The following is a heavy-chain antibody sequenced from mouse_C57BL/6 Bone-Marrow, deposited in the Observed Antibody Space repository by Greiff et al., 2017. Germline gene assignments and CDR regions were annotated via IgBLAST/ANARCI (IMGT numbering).Heavy chain of an antibody. V-gene: IGHV1-64*01. CDR2: IHPNSGST. J-gene: IGHJ3*01. Sequence: VQLQQPGAELVKPGASVTLSCKASGYTFTSYWMHWVKQRPGQGLEWIGMIHPNSGSTNYNEKFKSKATLTVDKSSSTAYMQRSSLTSEDSAVYYCARGGPSFAYWGQGTLVTVSA. CDR1: GYTFTSYW. CDR3: ARGGPSFAY.